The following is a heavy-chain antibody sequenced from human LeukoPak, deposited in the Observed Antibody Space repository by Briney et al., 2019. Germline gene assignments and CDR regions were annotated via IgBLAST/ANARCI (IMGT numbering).Heavy chain of an antibody. CDR3: AKRFPTYYYDSSDY. Sequence: PGGSLRLSCAASGFTFSSYAMTWVRQAPGKGLEWVSVISGSGDSTYYADSVKGRFIISRDNSENTLYLQMNSLRAEDTAVYYCAKRFPTYYYDSSDYWGQGTLVTVSS. V-gene: IGHV3-23*01. CDR2: ISGSGDST. J-gene: IGHJ4*02. D-gene: IGHD3-22*01. CDR1: GFTFSSYA.